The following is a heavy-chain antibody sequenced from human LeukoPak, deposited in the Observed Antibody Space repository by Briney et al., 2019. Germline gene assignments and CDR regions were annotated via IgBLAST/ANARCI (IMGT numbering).Heavy chain of an antibody. J-gene: IGHJ6*03. Sequence: GGALRLSCAASGFTFSSYPMHWVRQAPGKGLEWVAVVSDDGNKKFDADFVKGRFTISRDNSKNTLYLQMNSLRGEDTAVYYCARGQLLLEGYFYYMDVWGEGTRVAVSS. CDR2: VSDDGNKK. CDR3: ARGQLLLEGYFYYMDV. D-gene: IGHD2-2*01. V-gene: IGHV3-30-3*01. CDR1: GFTFSSYP.